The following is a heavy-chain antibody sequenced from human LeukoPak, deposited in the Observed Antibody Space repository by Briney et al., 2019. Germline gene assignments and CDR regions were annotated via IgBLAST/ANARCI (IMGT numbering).Heavy chain of an antibody. D-gene: IGHD4-17*01. CDR3: ARVRSPPDYGDRYNWFDP. Sequence: PSETLSLTCTVSGGSISSYYWSWIRQPAGEGLEWIGRIYTSGSTNYNPSLKSRVTMSVDTSKNQFSLKLSSVAAADTAVYYCARVRSPPDYGDRYNWFDPWGQGTLVTVSS. CDR2: IYTSGST. V-gene: IGHV4-4*07. CDR1: GGSISSYY. J-gene: IGHJ5*02.